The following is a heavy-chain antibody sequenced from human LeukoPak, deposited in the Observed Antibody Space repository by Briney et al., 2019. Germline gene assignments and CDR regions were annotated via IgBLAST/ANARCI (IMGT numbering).Heavy chain of an antibody. CDR3: ATHSSTYYWFDY. J-gene: IGHJ4*02. Sequence: SETLSLTCTVSGGSISSNSYYCGWIRQPPGKGLEWIGTIYYSGSTYYNPSLKSRVTISVDTSKNQFSLKLSSVTAADTAVYYCATHSSTYYWFDYWGQGTLVTVSS. CDR1: GGSISSNSYY. CDR2: IYYSGST. V-gene: IGHV4-39*01. D-gene: IGHD3-22*01.